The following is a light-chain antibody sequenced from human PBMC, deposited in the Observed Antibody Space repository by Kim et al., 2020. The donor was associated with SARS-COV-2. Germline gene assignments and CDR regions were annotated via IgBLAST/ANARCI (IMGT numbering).Light chain of an antibody. V-gene: IGLV3-1*01. CDR1: TLGTGY. J-gene: IGLJ2*01. Sequence: SYELTQPPSVSVSPGQTASITCSGDTLGTGYASWYQQRTGQSPVLLIYQNFKRPSGIPERFSGSNSGNTATLTIRGIQSEDEADYYCQAWDTNTGVIFGGGTQLTVL. CDR2: QNF. CDR3: QAWDTNTGVI.